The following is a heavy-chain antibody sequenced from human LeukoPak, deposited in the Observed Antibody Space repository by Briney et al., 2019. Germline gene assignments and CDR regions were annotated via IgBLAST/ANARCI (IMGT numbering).Heavy chain of an antibody. J-gene: IGHJ4*02. D-gene: IGHD3-3*02. V-gene: IGHV3-23*01. CDR2: ISGGGGST. CDR1: GFAFSSYA. Sequence: GGSLRLSCAASGFAFSSYAMSWVRQAPGKWLEWVSAISGGGGSTYYTDSVKGRFTISRVNSKNTLYLQLNSLRAQDTAVYYCAKGHPIYYFDYWGQGTLVTVSS. CDR3: AKGHPIYYFDY.